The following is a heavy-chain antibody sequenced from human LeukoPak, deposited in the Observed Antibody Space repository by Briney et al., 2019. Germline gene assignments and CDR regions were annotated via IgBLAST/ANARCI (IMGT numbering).Heavy chain of an antibody. Sequence: PGGSLRLSCAASGFTFSDYYMSWIRQAPGKGLEWVSYISSSGSYTNYADSVKGRFTISRDNAKNSLYLQMNSLRAEDTAVYYCASAAAVAGSFDYWGQGTLVTVSS. D-gene: IGHD6-19*01. CDR2: ISSSGSYT. CDR3: ASAAAVAGSFDY. V-gene: IGHV3-11*03. J-gene: IGHJ4*02. CDR1: GFTFSDYY.